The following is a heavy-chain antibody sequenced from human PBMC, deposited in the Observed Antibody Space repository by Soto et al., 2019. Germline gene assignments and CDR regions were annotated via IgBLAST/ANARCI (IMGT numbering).Heavy chain of an antibody. Sequence: PXETLSLTCTVSGGSISSYYWGWIRQPAGKGLDWIGRIYTSGSTNYNPSLKSRVTMSVDTSKNQFSLKLSSVTAADTAVYYCARADYDFWSGYSLTLDDWGQGTLVTVSS. J-gene: IGHJ4*02. CDR1: GGSISSYY. V-gene: IGHV4-4*07. D-gene: IGHD3-3*01. CDR3: ARADYDFWSGYSLTLDD. CDR2: IYTSGST.